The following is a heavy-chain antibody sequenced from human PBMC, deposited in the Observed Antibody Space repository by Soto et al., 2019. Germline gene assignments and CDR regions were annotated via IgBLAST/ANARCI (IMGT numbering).Heavy chain of an antibody. CDR2: ISGSGGST. CDR3: AKDPVATVTNGDDAFDI. Sequence: GGSLRLSCAASGFTFSSYAMSWVRQAPGKGLEWVSPISGSGGSTYYADSVKGRFTISRDNSKNTLYLQMNSLRAEDTAVYYCAKDPVATVTNGDDAFDIWGQGTMVTVSS. J-gene: IGHJ3*02. D-gene: IGHD4-17*01. CDR1: GFTFSSYA. V-gene: IGHV3-23*01.